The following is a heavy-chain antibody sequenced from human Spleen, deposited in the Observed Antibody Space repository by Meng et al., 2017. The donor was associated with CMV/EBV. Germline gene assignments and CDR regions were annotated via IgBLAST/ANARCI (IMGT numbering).Heavy chain of an antibody. CDR1: GFTFSSYA. Sequence: GGSLRLSCAASGFTFSSYAMSWVRQAPGKGLEWVSHINHDGSNKNYADSVKGRFTVSRDNAKKTLYLQMNSLRAEDTAVYYCARVHNPPDWGQGTLVTVSS. CDR2: INHDGSNK. J-gene: IGHJ4*02. D-gene: IGHD2-21*01. V-gene: IGHV3-74*01. CDR3: ARVHNPPD.